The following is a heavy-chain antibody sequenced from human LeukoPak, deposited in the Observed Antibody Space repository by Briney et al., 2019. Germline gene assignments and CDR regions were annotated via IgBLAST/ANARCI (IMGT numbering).Heavy chain of an antibody. J-gene: IGHJ5*02. D-gene: IGHD4-23*01. CDR2: INHSGST. Sequence: PSETLSLTCAVYGGSFSGYYWSWIRQPPGKGLEWIGEINHSGSTNYNPSLKSRVTISVDTSKNQFSLKLSSVTAADTAVYYCARGGGNQNWFDPWGQGTLVTVSS. CDR3: ARGGGNQNWFDP. V-gene: IGHV4-34*01. CDR1: GGSFSGYY.